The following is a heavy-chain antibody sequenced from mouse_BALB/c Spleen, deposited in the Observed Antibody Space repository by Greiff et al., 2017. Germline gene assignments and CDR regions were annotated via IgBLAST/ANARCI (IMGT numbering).Heavy chain of an antibody. CDR3: ASYGNYHYAMDY. Sequence: QVQLQQSGAELAQPGASVKLSCKASGYTFTSYWMPWVKQRPGQGLEWIGYINPSTGYTEYNQKFKDKATLTADKSSSTAYMQLSSLTSEDSAVYYSASYGNYHYAMDYWGQGTSVTVSS. CDR2: INPSTGYT. J-gene: IGHJ4*01. V-gene: IGHV1-7*01. D-gene: IGHD2-1*01. CDR1: GYTFTSYW.